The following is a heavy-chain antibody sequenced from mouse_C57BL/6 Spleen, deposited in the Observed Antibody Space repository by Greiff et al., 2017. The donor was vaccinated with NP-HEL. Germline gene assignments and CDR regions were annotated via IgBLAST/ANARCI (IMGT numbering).Heavy chain of an antibody. V-gene: IGHV1-82*01. J-gene: IGHJ3*01. CDR2: IYPGDGDT. Sequence: QVQLQQSGPELVKPGASVKISCKASGYAFSSSWMNWVKQRPGKGLEWIGRIYPGDGDTNYNGKFKGKATLTVDKSSSTAYMQLSSLTSEDSAVYFCARGEDDYRLLSWFAYWGQGTLVTVSA. D-gene: IGHD2-4*01. CDR1: GYAFSSSW. CDR3: ARGEDDYRLLSWFAY.